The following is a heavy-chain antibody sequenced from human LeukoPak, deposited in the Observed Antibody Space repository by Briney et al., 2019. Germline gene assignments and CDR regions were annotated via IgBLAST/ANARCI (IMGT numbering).Heavy chain of an antibody. J-gene: IGHJ4*02. CDR2: IRSKAYGGTT. V-gene: IGHV3-49*04. D-gene: IGHD5-12*01. CDR3: TRVGYDAWGDY. CDR1: GFTFGDYA. Sequence: PGGSLRLSCTASGFTFGDYAMSWVRQAPGKGLEWVGFIRSKAYGGTTEYAASVKGRFTISRDDSKSIAYLQMNSLKTEDTAVYYCTRVGYDAWGDYWGQGTLGTVSS.